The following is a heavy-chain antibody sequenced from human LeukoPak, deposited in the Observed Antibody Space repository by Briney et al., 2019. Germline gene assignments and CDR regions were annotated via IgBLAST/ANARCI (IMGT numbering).Heavy chain of an antibody. CDR2: ISYDGSNK. Sequence: GGSLRPSCAASGFTFSSYGMHWVRQAPGKGLEWVAVISYDGSNKYYADSVKGRFTISRDNSKNTLYLQMNRLRAEDTAVYYCAKAYYGAGVSEYYFAYWGQGTLVTVSS. V-gene: IGHV3-30*18. CDR3: AKAYYGAGVSEYYFAY. CDR1: GFTFSSYG. D-gene: IGHD4-17*01. J-gene: IGHJ4*02.